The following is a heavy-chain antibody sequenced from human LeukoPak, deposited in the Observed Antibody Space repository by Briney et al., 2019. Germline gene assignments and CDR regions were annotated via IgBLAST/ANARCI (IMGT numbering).Heavy chain of an antibody. CDR3: ARDLYCTNGVCFPTDY. J-gene: IGHJ4*02. V-gene: IGHV3-20*04. CDR2: INWNGGST. Sequence: WAGGSLRLSCAASGFTFDDYGMSWVRQAPGKGLEWVSGINWNGGSTGYADSVKGRFTISRDNAKNSLYLQMNSLRAEDTALYYCARDLYCTNGVCFPTDYWGQGTLVTVSS. D-gene: IGHD2-8*01. CDR1: GFTFDDYG.